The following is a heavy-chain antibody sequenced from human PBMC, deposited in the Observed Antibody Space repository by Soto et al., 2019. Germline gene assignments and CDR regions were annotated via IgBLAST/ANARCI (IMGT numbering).Heavy chain of an antibody. CDR3: ARAVGYSGNSYYSDH. J-gene: IGHJ4*02. CDR1: GFTFNNYW. CDR2: INSDGSRT. Sequence: EVQLVESGGGLVQPGGSLRLSCAASGFTFNNYWMYWVRQAPGKGLVWVSRINSDGSRTNYADSVKGRFTISRDNAKNTLYLQMNSLRAEDTAVYYCARAVGYSGNSYYSDHWGQGTLVTVSS. D-gene: IGHD4-4*01. V-gene: IGHV3-74*01.